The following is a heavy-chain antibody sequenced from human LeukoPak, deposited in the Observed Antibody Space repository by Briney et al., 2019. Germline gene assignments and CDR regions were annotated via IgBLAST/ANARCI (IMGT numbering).Heavy chain of an antibody. CDR3: ATTSPWGSYYYYGTDV. CDR2: FDPEDGET. Sequence: GASVKVSCKVSGYTLTELSMHWVRQAPGKGLGWMGGFDPEDGETIYAQKFQGRVTMTEDTSTDTAYMELSSLRSEDTAVYYCATTSPWGSYYYYGTDVWGQGTTVTVS. CDR1: GYTLTELS. V-gene: IGHV1-24*01. D-gene: IGHD3-16*01. J-gene: IGHJ6*02.